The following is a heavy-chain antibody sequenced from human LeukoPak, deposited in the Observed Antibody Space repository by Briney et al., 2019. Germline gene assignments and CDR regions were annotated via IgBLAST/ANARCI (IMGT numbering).Heavy chain of an antibody. CDR1: GFTFSNYW. D-gene: IGHD6-19*01. J-gene: IGHJ4*02. CDR3: ARDRYSSY. V-gene: IGHV3-7*01. CDR2: IKQDGSEK. Sequence: RAGGSLRLSCAASGFTFSNYWMTWVRQAPGKGLEWVANIKQDGSEKYYVDSVKGRVTISRDNAKNSLFLQMNSLRAEDTAVYYCARDRYSSYWGQGTLVTVSS.